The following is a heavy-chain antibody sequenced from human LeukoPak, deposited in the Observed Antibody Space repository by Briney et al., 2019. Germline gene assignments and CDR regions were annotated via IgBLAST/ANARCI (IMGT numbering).Heavy chain of an antibody. CDR3: ARESSVVVPAAKDI. D-gene: IGHD2-2*01. J-gene: IGHJ3*02. CDR2: ISSKNYI. V-gene: IGHV3-21*01. CDR1: GFTFSSYS. Sequence: GGSLRLSCAASGFTFSSYSMNWVRQAPGKGLEWVSSISSKNYIYYADSVKGRFTISRDNTKNSLYLQMNSLRAEDTAVYYCARESSVVVPAAKDIWGQGTMVTVSS.